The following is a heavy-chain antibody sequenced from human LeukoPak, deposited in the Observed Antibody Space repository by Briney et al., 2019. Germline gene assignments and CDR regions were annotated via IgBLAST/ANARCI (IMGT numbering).Heavy chain of an antibody. D-gene: IGHD3-3*01. J-gene: IGHJ5*02. Sequence: ASVKVSCKASGGTFSSYAISWVRQAPGQGLEWMGGIIPIFGTANYAQKFQGRVTITADESTSTAYVELSSLRSEDTAVYYCARDIGVVTNWFDPWGREPWSPSPQ. CDR3: ARDIGVVTNWFDP. CDR2: IIPIFGTA. CDR1: GGTFSSYA. V-gene: IGHV1-69*13.